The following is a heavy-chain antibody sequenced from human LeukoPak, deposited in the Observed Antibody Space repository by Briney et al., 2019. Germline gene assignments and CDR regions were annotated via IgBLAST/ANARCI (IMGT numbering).Heavy chain of an antibody. D-gene: IGHD1-26*01. CDR3: ARRPGHTWDVGNWFDP. CDR2: ISYNGVT. J-gene: IGHJ5*02. V-gene: IGHV4-39*01. Sequence: SETLSLTCSVSGDSIRSNSFFWGWIRQPPGMGLEWIASISYNGVTYYNPSLKSRATVSVDTSKNQFSLRLISVTAADTAVYYCARRPGHTWDVGNWFDPWGPGTLVTVYS. CDR1: GDSIRSNSFF.